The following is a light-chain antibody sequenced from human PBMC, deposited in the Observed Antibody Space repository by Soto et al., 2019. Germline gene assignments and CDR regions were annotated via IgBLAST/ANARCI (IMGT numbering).Light chain of an antibody. CDR2: LAS. CDR1: QSISTW. V-gene: IGKV1-5*03. Sequence: DIQMTQSPSTLSASVGERVTITCRASQSISTWLAWSLQKPGKAPNLLIYLASTLESGVPSRFSGSASGTEFTLTISSLQPDDFANYYRQQHNSYPATFGQGTKVEIK. J-gene: IGKJ1*01. CDR3: QQHNSYPAT.